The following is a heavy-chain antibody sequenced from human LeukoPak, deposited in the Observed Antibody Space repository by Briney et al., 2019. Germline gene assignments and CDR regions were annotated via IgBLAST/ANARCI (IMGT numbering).Heavy chain of an antibody. D-gene: IGHD2-15*01. CDR2: ISWNSFTI. J-gene: IGHJ6*03. V-gene: IGHV3-9*01. CDR1: GFTFDDYA. Sequence: GGSLRLSCAASGFTFDDYAMHWVRQAPGKGLEWVSGISWNSFTIGYADSVKGRFTISRDNAKNSLYLQMNSLRVEDTALYYCARVGGLDSPIYYYMDVWGKGTTVTVSS. CDR3: ARVGGLDSPIYYYMDV.